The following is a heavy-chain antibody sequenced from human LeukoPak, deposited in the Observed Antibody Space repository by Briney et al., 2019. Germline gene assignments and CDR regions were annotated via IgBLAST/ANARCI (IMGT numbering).Heavy chain of an antibody. Sequence: SETLSLTCSVSGYSISSGFYWGWIRQPPGKGLEWIGSIFHSGSTYYNPFLKSRVTISVGTSKNHFSLKLSSVTAADTAVYYCASTKWLRLGGFDYWGQGTLVTVSS. J-gene: IGHJ4*02. CDR1: GYSISSGFY. D-gene: IGHD5-12*01. CDR2: IFHSGST. V-gene: IGHV4-38-2*02. CDR3: ASTKWLRLGGFDY.